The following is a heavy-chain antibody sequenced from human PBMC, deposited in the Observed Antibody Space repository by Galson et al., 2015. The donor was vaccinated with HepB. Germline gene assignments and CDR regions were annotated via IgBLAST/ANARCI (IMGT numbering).Heavy chain of an antibody. CDR3: VNLGDGYNLRFDY. D-gene: IGHD5-24*01. J-gene: IGHJ4*02. CDR2: ISSNGGST. V-gene: IGHV3-64D*06. CDR1: GFTFSSYA. Sequence: SLRLSCAASGFTFSSYAMHWVRQAPGKGLEYVSAISSNGGSTYYADSVKGRFTISRDNSKNTLYLQMSSLRAEDTAVYYCVNLGDGYNLRFDYWGQGTLVTVSS.